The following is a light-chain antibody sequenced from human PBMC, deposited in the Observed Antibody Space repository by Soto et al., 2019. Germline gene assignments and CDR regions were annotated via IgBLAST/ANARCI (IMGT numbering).Light chain of an antibody. Sequence: DIVMTQSPDSLAVSLGERATINCKSSQSVIYSSNNKNYLAWYQQKPGQPPKLLIYWASTRESGVPDRFSGSGSGTDFTLTISSLQAEDVAVYYCQQYYSSPQTSGQGTKVEVK. CDR3: QQYYSSPQT. CDR2: WAS. J-gene: IGKJ1*01. CDR1: QSVIYSSNNKNY. V-gene: IGKV4-1*01.